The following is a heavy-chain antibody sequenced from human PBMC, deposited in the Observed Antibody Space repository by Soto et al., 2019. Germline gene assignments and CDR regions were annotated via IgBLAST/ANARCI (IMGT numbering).Heavy chain of an antibody. CDR1: GGSISSYY. D-gene: IGHD5-12*01. J-gene: IGHJ4*02. CDR3: ARRGYSGFDY. CDR2: IYYSGST. V-gene: IGHV4-59*01. Sequence: SETLSLTCTVSGGSISSYYWSWIRQPPGKGLEWIGDIYYSGSTNYNPSLKSRVTISVDTSKNQFSLKLSSVTAADTAVYYCARRGYSGFDYWGQGTLVTVSS.